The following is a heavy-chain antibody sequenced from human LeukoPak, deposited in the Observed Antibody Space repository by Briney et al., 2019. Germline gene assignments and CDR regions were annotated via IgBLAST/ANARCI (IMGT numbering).Heavy chain of an antibody. Sequence: GGSPRLSCAASGFTFDDYAMHWVRQAPGKGLEWVSLISGDGGSTYYADSVKGRFTISRYNSKNSLYLQMNSLRTEDTALYYCAKGYIAARRSPYFDYWGQGTLVTVSS. CDR2: ISGDGGST. CDR3: AKGYIAARRSPYFDY. D-gene: IGHD6-6*01. V-gene: IGHV3-43*02. CDR1: GFTFDDYA. J-gene: IGHJ4*02.